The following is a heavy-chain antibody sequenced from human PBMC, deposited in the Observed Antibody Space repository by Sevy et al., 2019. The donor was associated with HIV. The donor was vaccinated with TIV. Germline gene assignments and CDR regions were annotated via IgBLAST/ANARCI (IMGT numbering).Heavy chain of an antibody. V-gene: IGHV3-21*01. Sequence: GGSLRLSCAASGFTFSTYDMHWVRQAPGKGLEWVSSISSSSSYIYYADSVKGRFTISRDNAKNSLYLQMNSLRAEDTAVYYCARGYDSSGYYGVPTDYWGQGTLVTVSS. CDR3: ARGYDSSGYYGVPTDY. D-gene: IGHD3-22*01. J-gene: IGHJ4*02. CDR2: ISSSSSYI. CDR1: GFTFSTYD.